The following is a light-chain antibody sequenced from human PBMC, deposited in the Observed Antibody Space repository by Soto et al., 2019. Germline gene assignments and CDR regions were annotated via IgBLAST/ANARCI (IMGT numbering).Light chain of an antibody. CDR3: SSYTTATTWV. CDR1: SSDIGGYNY. CDR2: GVT. J-gene: IGLJ3*02. Sequence: QSALTQPASVSGSPGQSITISCTGTSSDIGGYNYVSWYQHHPGKAPKVMIYGVTSRPSGVSNRFSGSKSGNTASLTISGLQAEDEADYYCSSYTTATTWVFGGGTKLTV. V-gene: IGLV2-14*03.